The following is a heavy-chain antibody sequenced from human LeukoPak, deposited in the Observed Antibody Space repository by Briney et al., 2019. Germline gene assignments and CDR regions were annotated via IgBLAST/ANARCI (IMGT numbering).Heavy chain of an antibody. Sequence: ASVKVSCKASGYTFTSYGIRWVRQAPGQGLEWMGWISGYNGNTNYPQKLQGRVTMTTDTSTSTAYMELRSLRSDDTAVYYCAKVEFWSGYSSYYYMDVWGKETTVTVSS. J-gene: IGHJ6*03. V-gene: IGHV1-18*01. CDR1: GYTFTSYG. CDR2: ISGYNGNT. CDR3: AKVEFWSGYSSYYYMDV. D-gene: IGHD3-3*01.